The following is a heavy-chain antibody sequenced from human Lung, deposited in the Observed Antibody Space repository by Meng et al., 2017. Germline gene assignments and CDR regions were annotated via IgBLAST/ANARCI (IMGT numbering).Heavy chain of an antibody. CDR2: INHSGST. CDR1: GGSFSDYY. Sequence: QVQPPQGGAGLVKPSETLALTCVVSGGSFSDYYWSWIRQPPGKGLEWIGEINHSGSTNYNPSLESRATISVDTSQNNLSLKLSSVTAADSAVYYCARGPTTMAHDFDYWGQGTLVTVSS. D-gene: IGHD4-11*01. V-gene: IGHV4-34*01. J-gene: IGHJ4*02. CDR3: ARGPTTMAHDFDY.